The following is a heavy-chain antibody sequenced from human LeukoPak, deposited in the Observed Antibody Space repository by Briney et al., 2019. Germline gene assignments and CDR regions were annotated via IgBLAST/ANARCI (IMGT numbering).Heavy chain of an antibody. J-gene: IGHJ2*01. CDR2: FDIEDVET. V-gene: IGHV1-24*01. CDR1: GYALSESS. CDR3: VSDRSDGGFPESNGYPTFDL. Sequence: PVASVKVSCKVSGYALSESSIHWVRQTPGEGFEWMGGFDIEDVETAYAQKFRGRVTMTEDTSTDTAYMELINLRSDDTAVYFCVSDRSDGGFPESNGYPTFDLWGRGTLVTVSS. D-gene: IGHD5-24*01.